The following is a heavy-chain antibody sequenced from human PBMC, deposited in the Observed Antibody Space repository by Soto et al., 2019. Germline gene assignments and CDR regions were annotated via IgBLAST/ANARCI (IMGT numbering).Heavy chain of an antibody. J-gene: IGHJ5*02. V-gene: IGHV3-30-3*01. D-gene: IGHD3-3*01. CDR3: ARDLNGSGYSNWFDP. CDR1: GFTFSSYA. Sequence: GGSLRLSCAASGFTFSSYAMHWVRQAPGKGLEWVAVISYDGSNKYYADSVKGRFTISRDNSKNTLYLQMNSLRAEDTALYYCARDLNGSGYSNWFDPWGQGTLVTVSS. CDR2: ISYDGSNK.